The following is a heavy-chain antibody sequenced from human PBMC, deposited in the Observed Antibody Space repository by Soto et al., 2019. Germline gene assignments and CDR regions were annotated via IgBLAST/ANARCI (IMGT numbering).Heavy chain of an antibody. CDR2: INAGNGNT. J-gene: IGHJ3*02. CDR1: GYTFTSYA. Sequence: GASVKVSCKASGYTFTSYAMHWVRQAPGQRLEWMGWINAGNGNTKYSQKFQGRVTITRDTSASTAYTELSSLRSEDTAVYYCARVSSRWYAFDIWGQGTMVTVSS. CDR3: ARVSSRWYAFDI. V-gene: IGHV1-3*01. D-gene: IGHD6-13*01.